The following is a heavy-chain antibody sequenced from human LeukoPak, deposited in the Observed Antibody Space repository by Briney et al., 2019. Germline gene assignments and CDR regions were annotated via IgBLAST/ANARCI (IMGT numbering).Heavy chain of an antibody. J-gene: IGHJ6*03. CDR1: GGTFSSYA. V-gene: IGHV1-69*01. CDR2: IIPIFGTA. CDR3: ARGRRGSSWYYYYMDV. Sequence: SVEVSCKASGGTFSSYAISWVRQAPGQGLEWMGGIIPIFGTANYAQKFQGRVTITADESTSTAYMELSSLRSEDTAVYYCARGRRGSSWYYYYMDVWGKGTTVTTSS. D-gene: IGHD6-13*01.